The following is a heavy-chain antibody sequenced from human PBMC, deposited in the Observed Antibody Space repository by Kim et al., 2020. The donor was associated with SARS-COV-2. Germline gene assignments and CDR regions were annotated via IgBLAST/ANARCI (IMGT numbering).Heavy chain of an antibody. CDR3: ARQGGSHGYYFDY. D-gene: IGHD6-25*01. V-gene: IGHV1-69*02. Sequence: NHAQKSQGRVTITANKPTSTAYMELSSLRSEDAAVYYCARQGGSHGYYFDYWGQGTLVTVSS. J-gene: IGHJ4*02.